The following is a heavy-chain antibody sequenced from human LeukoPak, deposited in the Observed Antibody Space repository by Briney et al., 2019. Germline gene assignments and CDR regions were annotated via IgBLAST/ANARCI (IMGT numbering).Heavy chain of an antibody. V-gene: IGHV3-7*01. CDR1: GFTSSFYW. Sequence: GGSLRLSCADSGFTSSFYWMSWVPQAPGKGLEWLANIKEDGIEKHYLDSVNGRFTISRDSAKNSLYLQMSSLRVEDTAVYYCAPSYGSGRSHYWGQGTLVIVSS. J-gene: IGHJ4*02. D-gene: IGHD3-10*01. CDR2: IKEDGIEK. CDR3: APSYGSGRSHY.